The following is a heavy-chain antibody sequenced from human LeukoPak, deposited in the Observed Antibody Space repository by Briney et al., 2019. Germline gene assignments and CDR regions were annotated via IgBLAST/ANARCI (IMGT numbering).Heavy chain of an antibody. CDR3: ARQCHKTRVYYLDY. V-gene: IGHV4-39*01. CDR1: GGSISSSSYY. Sequence: PWETLPLTCTVSGGSISSSSYYWGWIRQPPGKGLEWIGSIYYSGSTYYNPSLKSRVTISVDTSKNQFSLKLSSVTAADTAVYYCARQCHKTRVYYLDYSGQGTLVTVSS. CDR2: IYYSGST. J-gene: IGHJ4*02.